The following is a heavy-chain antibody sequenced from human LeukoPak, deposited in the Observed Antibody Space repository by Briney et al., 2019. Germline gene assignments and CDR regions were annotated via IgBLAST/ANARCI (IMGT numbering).Heavy chain of an antibody. CDR1: GGTFSSYA. V-gene: IGHV1-69*13. Sequence: SVTVSCKASGGTFSSYAISWVRQAPGQGLEWMGGIIPIFGTANYAQKFQGRVTITADESTSTAYMELSSLRSEDTAVYYCASDYGDYKFDYWGQGTLVTVSS. D-gene: IGHD4-17*01. CDR3: ASDYGDYKFDY. CDR2: IIPIFGTA. J-gene: IGHJ4*02.